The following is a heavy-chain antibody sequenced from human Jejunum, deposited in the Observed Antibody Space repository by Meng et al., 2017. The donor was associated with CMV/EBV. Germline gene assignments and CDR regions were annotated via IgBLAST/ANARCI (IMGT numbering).Heavy chain of an antibody. Sequence: TFSTYGISWMRPAPGQGLEWVGWISAYNGNTKYGQKFQGRVTMTTDASTRTAYMELRSLRSDDTAVYFCARDPAVTMAATEGNWFDPWGQGTLVTVSS. CDR3: ARDPAVTMAATEGNWFDP. CDR1: TFSTYG. D-gene: IGHD5-24*01. V-gene: IGHV1-18*01. J-gene: IGHJ5*02. CDR2: ISAYNGNT.